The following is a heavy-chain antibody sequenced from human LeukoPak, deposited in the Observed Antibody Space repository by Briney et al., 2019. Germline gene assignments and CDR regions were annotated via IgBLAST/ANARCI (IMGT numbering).Heavy chain of an antibody. V-gene: IGHV3-7*01. CDR3: ASGPRFLDWLPPYNWFDP. CDR2: IKQDGSEK. Sequence: PGGSLRLSCAAYGFTFSSYWMSWVRQAPGKGLEWVANIKQDGSEKYYVDSVKGRFTISRDNAKNSLYLQMNSLRAEDTAVYYCASGPRFLDWLPPYNWFDPWGQGTLVTVSS. J-gene: IGHJ5*02. D-gene: IGHD3/OR15-3a*01. CDR1: GFTFSSYW.